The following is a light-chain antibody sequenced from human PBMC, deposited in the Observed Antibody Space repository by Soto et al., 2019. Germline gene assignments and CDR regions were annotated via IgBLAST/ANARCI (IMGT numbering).Light chain of an antibody. CDR1: SSDVGNYNY. V-gene: IGLV2-8*01. CDR3: SSYPGSSGVV. J-gene: IGLJ3*02. CDR2: EVT. Sequence: QSALTQPPSASGSPGQSVTISCTGTSSDVGNYNYVSWYQQHPGKAPKLMIYEVTQRPSGVPDRFSGSKSGNTASLTVSGLQAEDEADYYCSSYPGSSGVVFGGGTKLTVL.